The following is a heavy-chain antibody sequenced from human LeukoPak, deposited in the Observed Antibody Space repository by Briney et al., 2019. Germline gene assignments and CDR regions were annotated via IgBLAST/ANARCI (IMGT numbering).Heavy chain of an antibody. J-gene: IGHJ4*02. V-gene: IGHV3-30-3*01. CDR1: GFSFSSYA. CDR2: ISYDGSNK. CDR3: ARGEFWGRLDY. Sequence: GGSLRLSCAASGFSFSSYAMHWVRQAPGKGLEWVAVISYDGSNKYYADSVKGRFTSSRDNSKNTLYLQMNSRRAEDTAVYYCARGEFWGRLDYWGQGTLVTVSS. D-gene: IGHD7-27*01.